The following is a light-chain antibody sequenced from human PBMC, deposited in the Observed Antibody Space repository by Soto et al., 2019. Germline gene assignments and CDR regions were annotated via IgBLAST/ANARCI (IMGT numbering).Light chain of an antibody. CDR2: EVS. J-gene: IGLJ1*01. CDR1: SSDVGGYNY. Sequence: QSVLTQPASVSGSPGQSITISCTGTSSDVGGYNYVSWYQHHPGKAPKLMIYEVSNRPSGVSDRFSGSKSGNTASLTISGLQAEDEADYYCSSYTTTNTDVFGTGTKVTVL. V-gene: IGLV2-14*01. CDR3: SSYTTTNTDV.